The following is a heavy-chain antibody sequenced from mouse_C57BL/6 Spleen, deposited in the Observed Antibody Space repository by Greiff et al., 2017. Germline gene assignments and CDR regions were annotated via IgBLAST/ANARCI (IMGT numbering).Heavy chain of an antibody. D-gene: IGHD2-5*01. Sequence: QVQLKESGPGLVAPSQSLSITCTVSGFSLTRYAISWVRQPPGKGLEWLGVIWTGGGTNYNSALTSRLSISKDNSKSQVFIKMNNLQTDDTASYYSSRAYSNYNAMDYWGQGTSVTVSS. V-gene: IGHV2-9-1*01. J-gene: IGHJ4*01. CDR1: GFSLTRYA. CDR3: SRAYSNYNAMDY. CDR2: IWTGGGT.